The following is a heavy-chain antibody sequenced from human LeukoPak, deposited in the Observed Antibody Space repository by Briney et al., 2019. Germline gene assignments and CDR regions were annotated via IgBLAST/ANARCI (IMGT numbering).Heavy chain of an antibody. CDR1: GYTFTSYY. CDR3: ATGMYYYDSSGFDY. V-gene: IGHV1-24*01. Sequence: ASVKVSCKASGYTFTSYYMHWVRQAPGKGLEWMGGFDPEDGETIYAQKFQGRVTMTEDTSTDTAYMELSSLRSEDTAVYYCATGMYYYDSSGFDYWGQGTLVTVSS. CDR2: FDPEDGET. J-gene: IGHJ4*02. D-gene: IGHD3-22*01.